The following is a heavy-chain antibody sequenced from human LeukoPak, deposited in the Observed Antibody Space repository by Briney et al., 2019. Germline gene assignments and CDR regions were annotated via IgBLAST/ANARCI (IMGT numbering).Heavy chain of an antibody. CDR3: ARASTTFDD. J-gene: IGHJ4*02. CDR1: GGSITSYY. CDR2: ISDGGST. V-gene: IGHV4-59*01. D-gene: IGHD1-14*01. Sequence: SETLSLTCSVSGGSITSYYWSWIRQPPGKGLEWIGYISDGGSTNYNPSLKSRVFISVDTSKNQFSLKLSSVTAADTAVYFCARASTTFDDWGQGTLVTVSS.